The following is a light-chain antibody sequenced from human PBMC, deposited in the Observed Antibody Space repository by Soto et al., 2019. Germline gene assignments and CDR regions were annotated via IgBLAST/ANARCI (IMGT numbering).Light chain of an antibody. Sequence: IVITQSPVPLSVSPGEIATLSCRASQSVSSNLAWYQQKPGQAPRLLIYGASTRATGIPARFSGSGSGTEFTLTISSLQPEDFATYYCQQYNNRPWTFGQGTKVDI. V-gene: IGKV3-15*01. CDR1: QSVSSN. J-gene: IGKJ1*01. CDR3: QQYNNRPWT. CDR2: GAS.